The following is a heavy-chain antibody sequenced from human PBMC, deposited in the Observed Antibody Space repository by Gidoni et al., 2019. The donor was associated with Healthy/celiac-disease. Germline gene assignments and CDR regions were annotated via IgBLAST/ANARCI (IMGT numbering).Heavy chain of an antibody. V-gene: IGHV3-33*01. CDR2: IRYDGSNK. CDR3: ARDEAQGVGVRVLDY. J-gene: IGHJ4*02. D-gene: IGHD1-1*01. Sequence: QVQLVESGGGVVPPGRSLRLSCAASGFTFSSYGMHWVRQAPGKGLGWVAVIRYDGSNKYYADAVKGRFTISRDNSKYTLYLQMNSLRAEDTAVYYCARDEAQGVGVRVLDYWGQGTLVTVSS. CDR1: GFTFSSYG.